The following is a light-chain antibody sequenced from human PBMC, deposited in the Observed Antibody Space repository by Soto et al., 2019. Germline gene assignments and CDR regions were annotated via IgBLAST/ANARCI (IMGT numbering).Light chain of an antibody. CDR1: QGISSY. Sequence: EIVLTQSPATLSVSPGDRATLSCRASQGISSYLAWYQQKPGQAPRLLMYDASSRATGIPARFSGSGSGTDFTLTISSLEPEDFAVYYCQQRSNWPWTFGQGTKVDIK. CDR2: DAS. CDR3: QQRSNWPWT. J-gene: IGKJ1*01. V-gene: IGKV3-11*01.